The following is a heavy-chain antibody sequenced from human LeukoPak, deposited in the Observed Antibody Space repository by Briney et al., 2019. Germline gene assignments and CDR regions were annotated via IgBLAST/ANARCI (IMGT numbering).Heavy chain of an antibody. CDR2: IQEDGNEK. CDR1: EFSFGRYW. Sequence: GGSLRLSCEGSEFSFGRYWMTWVRQAPGKGLEWVANIQEDGNEKHYADSVKGRFTISRDNAKNSVFLQMNNLGAGDTATYYCARSGLRPAVLPLEIWGRGTVVSVSS. J-gene: IGHJ3*02. CDR3: ARSGLRPAVLPLEI. D-gene: IGHD2-2*02. V-gene: IGHV3-7*01.